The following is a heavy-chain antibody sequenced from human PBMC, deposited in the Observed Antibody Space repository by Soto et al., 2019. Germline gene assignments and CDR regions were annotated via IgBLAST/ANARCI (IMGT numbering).Heavy chain of an antibody. V-gene: IGHV1-69*01. D-gene: IGHD2-2*01. CDR2: IIPIFGTA. Sequence: QVQLVQSGAEVKKPGSSVEVSCKASGGTFSSYAISWVRQAPGQGLEWMGGIIPIFGTANYAQKFQGRVTITADESTSTAYMELSSLRSEDTAVYYCARAYRPGYYYYYGMDVWGQGTTVTVSS. J-gene: IGHJ6*02. CDR1: GGTFSSYA. CDR3: ARAYRPGYYYYYGMDV.